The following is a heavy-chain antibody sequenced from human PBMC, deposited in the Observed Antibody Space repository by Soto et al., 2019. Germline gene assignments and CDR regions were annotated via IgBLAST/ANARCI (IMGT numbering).Heavy chain of an antibody. CDR2: IYYIGST. D-gene: IGHD3-10*01. J-gene: IGHJ6*02. Sequence: QVQLQESGPGRVKPSETLSLTCTVSGGSISGYYWSWIRQPPGKGLEWIGYIYYIGSTNYNPSLKSRVTISVDPSKHQVSPKLSSVTAADTAVYYCASTYYYGSGSPRPYHYSGLDVWGQGTTVTVSS. V-gene: IGHV4-59*01. CDR3: ASTYYYGSGSPRPYHYSGLDV. CDR1: GGSISGYY.